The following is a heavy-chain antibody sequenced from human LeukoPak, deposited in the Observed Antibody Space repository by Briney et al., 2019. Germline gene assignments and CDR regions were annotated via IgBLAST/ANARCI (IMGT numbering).Heavy chain of an antibody. Sequence: GGSLRLSCAASGFTFSSYWMHWVRQAPGKGAVWVSRINNDGSGTTYADSVKGRFTISRDDAKNTLYLQMNSLRAEHTAVYYCVRGGESTWSWGQGTLVTVSS. D-gene: IGHD2-15*01. CDR3: VRGGESTWS. V-gene: IGHV3-74*01. CDR2: INNDGSGT. J-gene: IGHJ5*02. CDR1: GFTFSSYW.